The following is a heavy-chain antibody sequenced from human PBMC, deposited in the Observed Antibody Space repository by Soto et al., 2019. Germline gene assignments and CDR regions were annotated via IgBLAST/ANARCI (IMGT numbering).Heavy chain of an antibody. V-gene: IGHV1-2*02. D-gene: IGHD1-26*01. CDR1: GYTFTVYY. CDR3: ARDLAKGGGSAGFDY. Sequence: VQLVQSGAEVKMPGASVNVSCKASGYTFTVYYMHWVRQAPGQGLEWMGWINPKSGGTMYPQKFQGRVTMTWDTSISTAYMALTRLRSDDTAVYYCARDLAKGGGSAGFDYWGQGTLDTVSS. CDR2: INPKSGGT. J-gene: IGHJ4*02.